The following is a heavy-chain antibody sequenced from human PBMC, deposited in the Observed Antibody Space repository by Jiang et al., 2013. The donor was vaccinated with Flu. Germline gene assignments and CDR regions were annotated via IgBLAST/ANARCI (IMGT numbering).Heavy chain of an antibody. V-gene: IGHV4-39*02. D-gene: IGHD1-26*01. CDR3: TRGRWELRFDC. Sequence: GSGLVKPSETLSLTCIVSGGSISSSSYYWGWIRQSPGKGLEWIGSVYYSGRTYYNPSLKSRVTISVDTSNNHFSLKLRSVSAADTAVYFCTRGRWELRFDCWGQGAQVTVSS. CDR1: GGSISSSSYY. J-gene: IGHJ4*02. CDR2: VYYSGRT.